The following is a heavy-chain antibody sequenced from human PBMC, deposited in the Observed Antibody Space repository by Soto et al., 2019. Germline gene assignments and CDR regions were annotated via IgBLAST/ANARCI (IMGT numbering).Heavy chain of an antibody. D-gene: IGHD3-10*01. CDR1: GDTFSFYS. CDR2: INPILSMS. Sequence: QVQLVQSGAEVKKPGSSVRVSCKASGDTFSFYSINWVRQAPGLGLEWMGRINPILSMSNYAQRFQGRVTVTADKSTSTAYMELSSLRSEDTAMYSGARSYGSGYRAFVYWGQGALVTVSS. V-gene: IGHV1-69*02. CDR3: ARSYGSGYRAFVY. J-gene: IGHJ4*02.